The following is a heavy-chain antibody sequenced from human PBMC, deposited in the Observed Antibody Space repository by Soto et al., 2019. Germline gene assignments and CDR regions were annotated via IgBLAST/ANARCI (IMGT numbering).Heavy chain of an antibody. CDR3: ARDRLMGQYFGS. CDR2: INYSGST. CDR1: GGSINSGSYY. V-gene: IGHV4-31*03. J-gene: IGHJ4*02. D-gene: IGHD3-10*01. Sequence: QVQLQESGPGLVKPSQTLSLTCTVTGGSINSGSYYWSWIRQHPGKGLEWIGNINYSGSTYYNPSLKSRVLMSEDASQNQFFLKLTSVTAADTAIYYCARDRLMGQYFGSWGQGTLVTVSS.